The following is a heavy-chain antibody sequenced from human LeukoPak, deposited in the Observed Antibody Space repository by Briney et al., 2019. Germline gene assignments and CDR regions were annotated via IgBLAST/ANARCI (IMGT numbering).Heavy chain of an antibody. Sequence: PSETLSLTCTVSGGSISDYYWSWIRQPPGQGLEWIGYIYYNGRTKYNPFLKGRLSISVDTSTNQFSLRLSSVTAADTAVYYCARGKYYDSSGYRPYYHYYYLNVWGKGTTVTISS. CDR2: IYYNGRT. CDR1: GGSISDYY. J-gene: IGHJ6*03. V-gene: IGHV4-59*01. D-gene: IGHD3-22*01. CDR3: ARGKYYDSSGYRPYYHYYYLNV.